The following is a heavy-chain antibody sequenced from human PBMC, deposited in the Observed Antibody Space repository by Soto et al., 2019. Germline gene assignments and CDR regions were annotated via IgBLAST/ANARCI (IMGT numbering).Heavy chain of an antibody. V-gene: IGHV3-30*18. Sequence: GGSLRLSCAASGFTFSSYCMHWVRQAPGKGLEWVAVISYDGSNKYYADSVKGRFTISRDNSKNTLYLQMNSLRAEDTAVYYCAKVMAAAGTTGVYYGMDVWGQGTTVTVSS. CDR2: ISYDGSNK. CDR1: GFTFSSYC. J-gene: IGHJ6*02. D-gene: IGHD6-13*01. CDR3: AKVMAAAGTTGVYYGMDV.